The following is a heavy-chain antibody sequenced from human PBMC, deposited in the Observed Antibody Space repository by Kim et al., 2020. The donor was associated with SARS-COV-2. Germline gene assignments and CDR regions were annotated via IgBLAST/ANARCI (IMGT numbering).Heavy chain of an antibody. Sequence: TNYNPSLQSRVTISVDTSKNQFSLKLSSVAAADTAVYYCALPLGYYGMDVWGQGTTVTVSS. V-gene: IGHV4-34*01. CDR3: ALPLGYYGMDV. J-gene: IGHJ6*02. D-gene: IGHD3-10*01. CDR2: T.